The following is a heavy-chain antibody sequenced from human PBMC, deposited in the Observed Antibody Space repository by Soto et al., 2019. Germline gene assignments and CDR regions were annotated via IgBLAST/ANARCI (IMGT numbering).Heavy chain of an antibody. V-gene: IGHV2-26*01. Sequence: QVTLKESGPVLVKPTETLTLTCTVSGFSLSNARMGVSWIRQPPGKALEWLAHIFSNDEKSYSTSRKSRLNISKHTSKCQVVLTMTNIDPVEKDTYYCARIWYSSSWSPDYFHYWGKGTLDTVSS. CDR3: ARIWYSSSWSPDYFHY. J-gene: IGHJ4*02. CDR1: GFSLSNARMG. D-gene: IGHD6-13*01. CDR2: IFSNDEK.